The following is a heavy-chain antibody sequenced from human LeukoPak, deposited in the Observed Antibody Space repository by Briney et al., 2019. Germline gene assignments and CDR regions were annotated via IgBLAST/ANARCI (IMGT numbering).Heavy chain of an antibody. CDR2: IYYSGST. CDR1: GGAINSGGYY. V-gene: IGHV4-31*03. D-gene: IGHD5-18*01. Sequence: SETLSLTCTASGGAINSGGYYWSWIRQHPGKGLEWIGYIYYSGSTYYNPSLKSRVTISLGTSRNQFSLKLSSVTAADTAVYYCARVAGYSYGQLDCWGQGALVTVSS. J-gene: IGHJ4*02. CDR3: ARVAGYSYGQLDC.